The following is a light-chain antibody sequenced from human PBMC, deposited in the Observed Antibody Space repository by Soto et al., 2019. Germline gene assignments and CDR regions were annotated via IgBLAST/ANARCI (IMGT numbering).Light chain of an antibody. CDR2: DVS. J-gene: IGLJ1*01. Sequence: QSVLTQPASVSGSPGQSINISCTGTSSEVGGYNYVSWYQQHPGKAPKLINYDVSNRPSGVSNPFSGSKSGNTASLTISGLQPEDEADYYCSSYTTSNTRQIVFGTGTKVTVL. CDR1: SSEVGGYNY. V-gene: IGLV2-14*03. CDR3: SSYTTSNTRQIV.